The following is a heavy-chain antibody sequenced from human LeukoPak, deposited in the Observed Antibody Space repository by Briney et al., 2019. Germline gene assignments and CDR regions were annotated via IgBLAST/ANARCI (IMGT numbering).Heavy chain of an antibody. CDR1: GYTFTDYY. D-gene: IGHD2-2*01. Sequence: ASVKISCKVSGYTFTDYYMHWVQQAPGKGLEWMGLVDPEDGETIYAEKFQGRVTITADTSISTAYMELSRLRSDDTAVYYCARETPVVGDAFDIWGQGTMVTVSS. CDR3: ARETPVVGDAFDI. J-gene: IGHJ3*02. CDR2: VDPEDGET. V-gene: IGHV1-69-2*01.